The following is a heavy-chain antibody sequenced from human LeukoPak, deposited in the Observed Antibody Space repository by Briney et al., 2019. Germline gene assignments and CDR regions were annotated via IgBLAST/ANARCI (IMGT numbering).Heavy chain of an antibody. J-gene: IGHJ2*01. CDR1: GGSISSDY. V-gene: IGHV4-59*01. CDR2: IYYSGST. Sequence: SETLSLTCTVSGGSISSDYWSWIRQPPGKGLEWIGYIYYSGSTNYNPSLKSRVTISVDTSKNQFSLKLSSVTAADTAVYYCARFSSHDWYFDLWGRGALVTVSS. CDR3: ARFSSHDWYFDL.